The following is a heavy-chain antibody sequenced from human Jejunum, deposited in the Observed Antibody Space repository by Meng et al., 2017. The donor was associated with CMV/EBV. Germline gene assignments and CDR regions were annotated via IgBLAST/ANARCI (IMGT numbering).Heavy chain of an antibody. CDR3: ARDNDGSSHYSQFDY. Sequence: SRFPLNSYGLHWVRQFPGKGLEWVAVLWYDGSRKYFADSVQGRFSISRDDSKNTVYLQMNSLRAEDTAVYYCARDNDGSSHYSQFDYCGQGTLVTVSS. CDR1: RFPLNSYG. D-gene: IGHD3-22*01. J-gene: IGHJ4*02. V-gene: IGHV3-33*01. CDR2: LWYDGSRK.